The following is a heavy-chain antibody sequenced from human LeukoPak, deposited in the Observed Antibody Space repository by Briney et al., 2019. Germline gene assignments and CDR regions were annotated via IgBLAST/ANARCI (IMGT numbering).Heavy chain of an antibody. Sequence: PSETLSLTCTVSGGSISSYYWSWIRQPPGKGLEWIGYIYTSGSTNYNPSLKSRVTISVDTSKNQFSLKLSSVTAADTAVYYCATHRAVAYCGSDCYSPGYYFDYWGQGTLVTVSS. D-gene: IGHD2-21*02. J-gene: IGHJ4*02. V-gene: IGHV4-4*09. CDR1: GGSISSYY. CDR2: IYTSGST. CDR3: ATHRAVAYCGSDCYSPGYYFDY.